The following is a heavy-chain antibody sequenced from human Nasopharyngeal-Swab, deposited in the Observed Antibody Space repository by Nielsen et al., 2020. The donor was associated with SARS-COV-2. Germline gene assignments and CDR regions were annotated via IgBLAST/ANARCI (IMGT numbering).Heavy chain of an antibody. CDR1: GFTVSNNY. CDR2: IYSGGST. Sequence: GESLKISCAASGFTVSNNYMSWVRQAPGKGLEWVSVIYSGGSTYYADSVKGRFTISRDNSKNTLYLQMNSLRAEDTAVYYCAREWGGYCSSTSYQNYYGMDVWGQGTTVTVSS. J-gene: IGHJ6*02. CDR3: AREWGGYCSSTSYQNYYGMDV. D-gene: IGHD2-2*03. V-gene: IGHV3-53*01.